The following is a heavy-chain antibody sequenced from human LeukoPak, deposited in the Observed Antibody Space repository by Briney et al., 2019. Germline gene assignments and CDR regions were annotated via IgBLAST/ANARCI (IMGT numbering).Heavy chain of an antibody. J-gene: IGHJ6*03. CDR1: GFTFNSYA. D-gene: IGHD6-19*01. CDR2: ISSSSNVI. CDR3: ATSLSGWGTYHYMNV. V-gene: IGHV3-48*01. Sequence: GGSLRLSCAASGFTFNSYASNWVRQAPGKGLEWVSYISSSSNVIYYTDSVKGRFTISRDNASNLLSLQMNSLRAEDTAVYYCATSLSGWGTYHYMNVWGKGTTVTISS.